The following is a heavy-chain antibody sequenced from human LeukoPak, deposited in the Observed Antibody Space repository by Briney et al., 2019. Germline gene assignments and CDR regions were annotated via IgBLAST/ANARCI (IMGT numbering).Heavy chain of an antibody. CDR3: ARGGSGYDSFYYYGMDV. J-gene: IGHJ6*02. D-gene: IGHD5-12*01. CDR2: IYDSGST. V-gene: IGHV4-59*01. Sequence: PSETLSLTCTVSGGSISSYYWSWIRQPPGKGLEWIGYIYDSGSTNYNPSLKSRVTISVDTSKNQFSLKLSSVTATDTAVYYCARGGSGYDSFYYYGMDVWGQGTTVTVSS. CDR1: GGSISSYY.